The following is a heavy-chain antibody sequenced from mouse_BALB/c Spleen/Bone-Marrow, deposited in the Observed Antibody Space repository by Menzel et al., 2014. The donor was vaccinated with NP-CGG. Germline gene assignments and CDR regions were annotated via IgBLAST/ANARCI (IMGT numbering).Heavy chain of an antibody. CDR3: AREGRGYYGSSGAAMDY. CDR1: GFSLTSYG. CDR2: IWAGGST. J-gene: IGHJ4*01. D-gene: IGHD1-1*01. V-gene: IGHV2-9*02. Sequence: QVQLQQSGPGLVAPSQSLSISCTVSGFSLTSYGVHWVRQPPGQGLEWLGAIWAGGSTNYNPALMSRLTISKDNSKSQVFLKMNSLQTDDTAMYYCAREGRGYYGSSGAAMDYWGQGTKVTVSS.